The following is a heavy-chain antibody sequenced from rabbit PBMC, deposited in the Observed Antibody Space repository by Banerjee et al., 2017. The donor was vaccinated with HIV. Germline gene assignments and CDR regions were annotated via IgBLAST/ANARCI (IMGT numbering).Heavy chain of an antibody. J-gene: IGHJ4*01. Sequence: QSLEESGGDLVKPGASLTFTCTASGFSFSSSYYMCWVRQAPGKGLEWIACINSSGRAYYASWVISRFTISKTSSTTVTLQMTSLTAADTATYFCARAGAGVIGWNFNLWGPGTLVTVS. D-gene: IGHD1-1*01. CDR3: ARAGAGVIGWNFNL. CDR2: INSSGRA. V-gene: IGHV1S40*01. CDR1: GFSFSSSYY.